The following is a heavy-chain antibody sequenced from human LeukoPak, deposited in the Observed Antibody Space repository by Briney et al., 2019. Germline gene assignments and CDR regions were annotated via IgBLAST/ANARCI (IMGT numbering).Heavy chain of an antibody. CDR3: ATVGHCSGGSCYFEDYYFDY. V-gene: IGHV1-69-2*01. J-gene: IGHJ4*02. CDR1: GYTFTDYY. D-gene: IGHD2-15*01. Sequence: ASVKVSCKVSGYTFTDYYMHWVQQAPGKGLEWMGLVDPKDGETIYAEKFQGRVTITADTSTDTAYMELSSLRSEDTAVYYCATVGHCSGGSCYFEDYYFDYWGQGTLVTVSS. CDR2: VDPKDGET.